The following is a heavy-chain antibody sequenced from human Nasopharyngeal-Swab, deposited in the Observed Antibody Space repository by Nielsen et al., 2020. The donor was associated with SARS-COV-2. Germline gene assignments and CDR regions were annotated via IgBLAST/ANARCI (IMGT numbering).Heavy chain of an antibody. CDR3: AREAEDFSSASCYAAPFDS. D-gene: IGHD2-2*01. CDR2: LFYTGTS. Sequence: SQTLSPTCTLSGGSLSSSSYYWGWIRQPPGQGREWIGSLFYTGTSYYNPSLKTRVTISGDLSKNQFSLRLTSVTAADTAVYYCAREAEDFSSASCYAAPFDSWGQGTLVTVSS. CDR1: GGSLSSSSYY. J-gene: IGHJ4*02. V-gene: IGHV4-39*02.